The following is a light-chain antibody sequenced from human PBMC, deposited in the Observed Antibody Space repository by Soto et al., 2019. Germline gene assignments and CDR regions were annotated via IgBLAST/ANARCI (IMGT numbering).Light chain of an antibody. CDR3: KQSRSFPLT. CDR1: QDLDRW. CDR2: AAC. V-gene: IGKV1-12*01. Sequence: DIQMTQSPSSLSASVGDRVTITCRASQDLDRWLAWYQQKPGEAPKVLSYAACNLRSGVPSRFSGSGSGADFSLTISSLQPEDVATYYCKQSRSFPLTFGGGTKVEIK. J-gene: IGKJ4*01.